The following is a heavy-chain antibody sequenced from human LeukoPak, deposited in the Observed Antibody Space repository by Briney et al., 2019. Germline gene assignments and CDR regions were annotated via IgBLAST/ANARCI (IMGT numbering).Heavy chain of an antibody. J-gene: IGHJ4*02. CDR1: GYTFTSYG. D-gene: IGHD3-3*01. V-gene: IGHV1-18*01. CDR3: ARAAEYYDFWSALFDY. CDR2: ISAYNGNT. Sequence: ASVKVACKASGYTFTSYGISWVRQAPGQGLEWMGWISAYNGNTNYAQKLQGRVNMTTDTSTSTAYMELRSLRSDDTAVYYCARAAEYYDFWSALFDYWGQGTLVTVSS.